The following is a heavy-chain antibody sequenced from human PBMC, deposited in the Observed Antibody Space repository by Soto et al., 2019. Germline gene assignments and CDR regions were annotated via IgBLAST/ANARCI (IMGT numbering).Heavy chain of an antibody. D-gene: IGHD5-12*01. CDR3: AGATASGYDYPLNIVATSDYYYYYMDV. CDR2: ISAYNGNT. V-gene: IGHV1-18*01. Sequence: ASVKVSCKASGYTFTSYGISWVRQAPGQGLEWMGWISAYNGNTNYAQKLQGRVTMTTDTSTSTAYMELRSLRSDDTAVYYCAGATASGYDYPLNIVATSDYYYYYMDVWGKGTTVTVSS. CDR1: GYTFTSYG. J-gene: IGHJ6*03.